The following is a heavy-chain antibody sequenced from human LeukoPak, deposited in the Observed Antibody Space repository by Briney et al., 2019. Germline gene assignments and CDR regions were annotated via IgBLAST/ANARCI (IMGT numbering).Heavy chain of an antibody. Sequence: GESLKISCKGSGYSFTSYWIGWVRQMPGKGLEWMGIIYPGDSDTRYSPSFQGQVTISADKSISTAYLQWSSLKASDTAMYYCARRRGIAVAATRSPFDYWGQGTLVTVSS. D-gene: IGHD6-19*01. CDR2: IYPGDSDT. CDR1: GYSFTSYW. CDR3: ARRRGIAVAATRSPFDY. V-gene: IGHV5-51*01. J-gene: IGHJ4*02.